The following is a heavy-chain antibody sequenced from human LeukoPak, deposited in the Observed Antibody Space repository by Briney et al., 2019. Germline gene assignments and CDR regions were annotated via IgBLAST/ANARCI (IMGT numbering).Heavy chain of an antibody. CDR1: GYTFTGYY. Sequence: ASVKVSCKASGYTFTGYYMHWVRQAPGQGLEWMGWINPNSGGTNYAQKFQGRVTMTRDTSISTAYMELSRLRSDDTAVYYCARDCSGGSCYSVRYWAQGTLVTVSS. CDR2: INPNSGGT. J-gene: IGHJ4*02. V-gene: IGHV1-2*02. D-gene: IGHD2-15*01. CDR3: ARDCSGGSCYSVRY.